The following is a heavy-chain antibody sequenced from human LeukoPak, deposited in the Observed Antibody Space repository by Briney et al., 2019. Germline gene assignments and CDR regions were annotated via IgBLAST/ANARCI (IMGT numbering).Heavy chain of an antibody. D-gene: IGHD1-7*01. CDR1: GYTFTSYD. CDR2: MNPNSGNT. Sequence: ASVKVSCKASGYTFTSYDINWVRQATGQGLEWMGWMNPNSGNTGYAQKFQGRVTITRNTSISTAYMELSSLRSEDTAVYYCARGRRGYNWNYVDAFDTWGQGTMVTVSS. CDR3: ARGRRGYNWNYVDAFDT. V-gene: IGHV1-8*03. J-gene: IGHJ3*02.